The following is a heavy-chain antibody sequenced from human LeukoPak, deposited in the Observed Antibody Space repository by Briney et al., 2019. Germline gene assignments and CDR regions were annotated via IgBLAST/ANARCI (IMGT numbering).Heavy chain of an antibody. V-gene: IGHV4-31*03. CDR2: IYYSGST. CDR1: GGSISSGGYY. J-gene: IGHJ4*02. Sequence: SQTLSLTCTVSGGSISSGGYYWSWIRQHPGKGLEWIGYIYYSGSTYYNPSLKSRVTISVDTSKNQFSLKLSSVTAADTAVYYCARASDSSGYYVGELDYWGQGTLVTVSS. D-gene: IGHD3-22*01. CDR3: ARASDSSGYYVGELDY.